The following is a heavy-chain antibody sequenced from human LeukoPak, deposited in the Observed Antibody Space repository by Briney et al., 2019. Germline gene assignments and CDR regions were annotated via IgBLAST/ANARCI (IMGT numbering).Heavy chain of an antibody. V-gene: IGHV4-34*01. CDR1: GGSFSGYY. Sequence: SETLSLTCAVYGGSFSGYYWSWIRQPPGKGLEWIGEINHSGSTNYNLSLKSRVTISVDTSKNQFSLKLSSVTAADTAVYYCARGSAFRLGYCSSTSCYIYYMDVWGKGTTVTVSS. D-gene: IGHD2-2*02. CDR2: INHSGST. J-gene: IGHJ6*03. CDR3: ARGSAFRLGYCSSTSCYIYYMDV.